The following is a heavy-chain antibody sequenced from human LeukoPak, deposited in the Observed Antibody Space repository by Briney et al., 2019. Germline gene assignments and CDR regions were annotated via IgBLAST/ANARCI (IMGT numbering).Heavy chain of an antibody. Sequence: GGSLRLSCAASGFTFSAYWMTWVRQAPGKGLEWVANIQENGNAKYYVDSVKGRFTISRDNAKNSLYLQMNSLRAEDTAVYYCARECYNGWNKEYWGKGTLVTVSS. CDR3: ARECYNGWNKEY. J-gene: IGHJ4*02. CDR2: IQENGNAK. V-gene: IGHV3-7*01. D-gene: IGHD2-8*01. CDR1: GFTFSAYW.